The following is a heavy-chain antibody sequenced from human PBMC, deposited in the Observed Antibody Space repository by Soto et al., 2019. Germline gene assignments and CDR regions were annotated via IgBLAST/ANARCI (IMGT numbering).Heavy chain of an antibody. CDR3: ARRAPTMVLVSAFFDH. CDR2: ISYDGSNK. D-gene: IGHD3-10*01. J-gene: IGHJ4*02. CDR1: GFSFNNYA. Sequence: QVQLVESGGGVVQPGRSLRLACVVSGFSFNNYAMYWVRQAPGKGLEWVALISYDGSNKHYADSVKGRFTISRDASKNTLFLEMNSLRAEDTAVYYCARRAPTMVLVSAFFDHWGQGTLVTVSS. V-gene: IGHV3-30-3*01.